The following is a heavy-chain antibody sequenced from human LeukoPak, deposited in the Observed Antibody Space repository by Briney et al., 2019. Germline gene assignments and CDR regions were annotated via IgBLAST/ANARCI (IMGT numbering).Heavy chain of an antibody. Sequence: GGSLRLSCAASGFTFSSYEMNWVRQAPGKGLEWVSYISSSGSTIYYADSVKGRFTISRDNAKNSLYLQMNSLTAEDTAVYYCARESFAARWDWGQGALVTVSS. CDR3: ARESFAARWD. J-gene: IGHJ4*02. V-gene: IGHV3-48*03. CDR1: GFTFSSYE. D-gene: IGHD6-6*01. CDR2: ISSSGSTI.